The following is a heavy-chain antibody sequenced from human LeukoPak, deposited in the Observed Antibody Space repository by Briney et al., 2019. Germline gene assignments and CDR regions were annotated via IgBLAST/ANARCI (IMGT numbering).Heavy chain of an antibody. CDR3: STWAFYHGLDV. V-gene: IGHV3-43*02. CDR2: IHEGGGRT. Sequence: GGSLRLSCAVSGFAFADYAMHWVRQIPGKGLECVAHIHEGGGRTFYADPVKGRFTVFRDNAKNSLFLQMDSLTSDDTAFYYCSTWAFYHGLDVWGQGATVIVSS. CDR1: GFAFADYA. J-gene: IGHJ6*02. D-gene: IGHD2/OR15-2a*01.